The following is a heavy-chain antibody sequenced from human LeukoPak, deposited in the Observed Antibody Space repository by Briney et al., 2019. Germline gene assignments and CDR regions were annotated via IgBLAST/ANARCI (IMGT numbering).Heavy chain of an antibody. J-gene: IGHJ6*03. CDR2: IYNSGST. V-gene: IGHV4-59*02. D-gene: IGHD6-13*01. Sequence: SETLSLTCTVSGASVSSYYGSWIRQPPGKGLEWIGYIYNSGSTNYNPSLKSRVTISVDTSKNQFSLKLSSVTAADTAVYYCASVAAAGTVWDYYYYMDVWGKGTTVTVSS. CDR3: ASVAAAGTVWDYYYYMDV. CDR1: GASVSSYY.